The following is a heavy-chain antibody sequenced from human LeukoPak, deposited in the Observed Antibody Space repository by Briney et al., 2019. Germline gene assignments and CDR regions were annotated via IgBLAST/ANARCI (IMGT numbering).Heavy chain of an antibody. CDR1: GFTFSSYA. CDR3: AKDQAPYGDYGKYYFDY. Sequence: GGSLRLSCAASGFTFSSYAMSWVRQAPGKGLEWISAISGSGGSTYYADSVKGRFTISRDNSKNTLYLQMNSLRAEDTAIYYCAKDQAPYGDYGKYYFDYWGQGTLVTVS. D-gene: IGHD4-17*01. CDR2: ISGSGGST. J-gene: IGHJ4*02. V-gene: IGHV3-23*01.